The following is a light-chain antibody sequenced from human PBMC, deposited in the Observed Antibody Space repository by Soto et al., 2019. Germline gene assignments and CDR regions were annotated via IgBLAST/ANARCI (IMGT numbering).Light chain of an antibody. CDR3: QSYDSSLSAYVV. Sequence: QSVLTQSPSVSGAPGQRVTISCTGSSSNTGAGYDVHWYQQLPGTAPKLLIYGNSNRPSGVPDRFSGSKSGTSASLAITGLQAEAEADYYCQSYDSSLSAYVVFGGGTKLTVL. J-gene: IGLJ2*01. CDR2: GNS. V-gene: IGLV1-40*01. CDR1: SSNTGAGYD.